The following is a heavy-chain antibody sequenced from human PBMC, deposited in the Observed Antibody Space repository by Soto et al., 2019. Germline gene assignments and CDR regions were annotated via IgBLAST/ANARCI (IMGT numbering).Heavy chain of an antibody. Sequence: GGSLRLSCGASGFTFSNSYMSWIRQAPGKGLEWVSYISSTGRTIYYADSVKGRFTVSRDNAQNSLSLKLNSLRVEDTAVYYCARSYSSGWEFDYWGQGTQVTVSS. CDR3: ARSYSSGWEFDY. V-gene: IGHV3-11*01. J-gene: IGHJ4*02. D-gene: IGHD6-19*01. CDR1: GFTFSNSY. CDR2: ISSTGRTI.